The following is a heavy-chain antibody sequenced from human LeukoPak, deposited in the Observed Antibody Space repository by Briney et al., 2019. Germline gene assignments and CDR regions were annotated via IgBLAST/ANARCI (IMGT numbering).Heavy chain of an antibody. J-gene: IGHJ6*02. Sequence: SVKVSCKASGFTFTSSAVQWVQQARGQRLEWIGWIVVGSGNTNYAQKFQERVTITRDMSTSTAYMELSSLRSEDTAVYYCAADRDFTSYYYYYGMDVWGQGTTVTVSS. CDR2: IVVGSGNT. D-gene: IGHD3-3*01. CDR1: GFTFTSSA. CDR3: AADRDFTSYYYYYGMDV. V-gene: IGHV1-58*01.